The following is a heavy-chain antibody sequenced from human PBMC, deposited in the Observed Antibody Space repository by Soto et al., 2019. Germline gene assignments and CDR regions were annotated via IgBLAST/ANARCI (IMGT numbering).Heavy chain of an antibody. CDR3: AANRGIEARPRWFDP. D-gene: IGHD6-6*01. Sequence: ASVKVSCKASGYTFTSYGISWVRQAPGQGLEWMGWISAYNGNTNYAQKLQGRVTMTTDTSTSTAYMELRSLRSDDTAVCYCAANRGIEARPRWFDPWGQGTLVTVSS. CDR2: ISAYNGNT. V-gene: IGHV1-18*01. J-gene: IGHJ5*02. CDR1: GYTFTSYG.